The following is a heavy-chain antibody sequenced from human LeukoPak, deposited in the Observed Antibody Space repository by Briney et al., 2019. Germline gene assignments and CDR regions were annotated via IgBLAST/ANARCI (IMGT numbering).Heavy chain of an antibody. V-gene: IGHV4-59*01. D-gene: IGHD4-17*01. Sequence: SETLPLTRPDSGGSLRNYYWSWLRQPPGTGLQWIEYIHYSESTNYNPSLKSRVTISVDTSKNQFSLKMTSVTAADTALYYCARDDYGDYTFHHWGQGTLVTVSS. CDR3: ARDDYGDYTFHH. J-gene: IGHJ1*01. CDR1: GGSLRNYY. CDR2: IHYSEST.